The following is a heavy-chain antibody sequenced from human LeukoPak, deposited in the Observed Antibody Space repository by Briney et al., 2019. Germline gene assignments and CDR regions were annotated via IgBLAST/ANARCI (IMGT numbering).Heavy chain of an antibody. CDR3: AKDRWLYPFDY. Sequence: PGGSLTLPCAASGFTFSIYGIHWLRQAPGKGLEWVAVISYDGNDKYYADSVKGRFTISRDNSKNTLYLQMNRLRAEDTAVYYCAKDRWLYPFDYWGQGTLVTVSS. J-gene: IGHJ4*02. CDR1: GFTFSIYG. CDR2: ISYDGNDK. D-gene: IGHD2-2*02. V-gene: IGHV3-30*18.